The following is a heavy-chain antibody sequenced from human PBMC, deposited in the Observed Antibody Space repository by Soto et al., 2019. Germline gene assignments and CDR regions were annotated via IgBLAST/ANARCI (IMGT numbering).Heavy chain of an antibody. D-gene: IGHD1-26*01. CDR2: IYTSGST. CDR1: DGSISSYY. CDR3: ARASPRGGELRGPNWFDP. Sequence: ETLSLTCPVSDGSISSYYWSWIRQPAGEGLEGIGRIYTSGSTNYNPSLNSRATLSVDTSKNQFSRQLSSVTAADKAVYYRARASPRGGELRGPNWFDPWGQGTLVTVSS. J-gene: IGHJ5*02. V-gene: IGHV4-4*07.